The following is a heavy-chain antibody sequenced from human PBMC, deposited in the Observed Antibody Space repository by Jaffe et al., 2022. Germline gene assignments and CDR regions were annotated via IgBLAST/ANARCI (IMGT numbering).Heavy chain of an antibody. J-gene: IGHJ4*02. CDR1: GGSISSGSYY. CDR3: ARTSGSAYRGYYFDY. Sequence: QVQLQESGPGLVKPSQTLSLTCTVSGGSISSGSYYWSWIRQPAGKGLEWIGRIYTSGSTNYNPSLKSRVTISVDTSKNQFSLKLSSVTAADTAVYYCARTSGSAYRGYYFDYWGQGTLVTVSS. D-gene: IGHD1-26*01. CDR2: IYTSGST. V-gene: IGHV4-61*02.